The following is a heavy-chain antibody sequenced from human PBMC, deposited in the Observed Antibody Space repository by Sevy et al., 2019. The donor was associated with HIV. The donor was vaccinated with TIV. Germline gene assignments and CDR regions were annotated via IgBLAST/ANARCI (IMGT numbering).Heavy chain of an antibody. D-gene: IGHD2-21*01. J-gene: IGHJ1*01. CDR2: IKSKTDGGTT. CDR1: GFTFSNAW. Sequence: GESLKISCAASGFTFSNAWMSWVRQAPGKGLEWVGRIKSKTDGGTTDYAAPVKGRFTISRDDSKNTLYLQMNSLKTEDTAVYYCTADIVVVIDDVQYFQHWGQGTLVTVSS. CDR3: TADIVVVIDDVQYFQH. V-gene: IGHV3-15*01.